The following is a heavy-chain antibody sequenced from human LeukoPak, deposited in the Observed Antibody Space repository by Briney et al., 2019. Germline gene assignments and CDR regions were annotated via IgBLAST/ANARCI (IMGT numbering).Heavy chain of an antibody. CDR1: GLTFDDYT. J-gene: IGHJ4*02. Sequence: PGGSLRLSCAASGLTFDDYTMHWVRQAPGKSLEWVSLITWDSGTTYYKDSVKGRFTISRDNSKNSLYLQMNSLRTEDTALYYCAKGYSSGWYPFDYWGQGTLVTVSS. D-gene: IGHD6-19*01. CDR3: AKGYSSGWYPFDY. CDR2: ITWDSGTT. V-gene: IGHV3-43*01.